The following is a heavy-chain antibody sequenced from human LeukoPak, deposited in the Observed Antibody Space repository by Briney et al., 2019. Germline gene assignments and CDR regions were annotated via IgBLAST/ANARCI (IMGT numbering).Heavy chain of an antibody. CDR3: ARGGRYDSSGYYFANWFDP. V-gene: IGHV3-20*04. Sequence: GGSLRLSCAASGFTFSSYWMHWVRQAPGKGLQWVSGINWNGGSTGYADSVKGRFTISRDNAKNSLYLQMNSLRAEDTALYYCARGGRYDSSGYYFANWFDPWGQGTLVTVSS. CDR1: GFTFSSYW. D-gene: IGHD3-22*01. J-gene: IGHJ5*02. CDR2: INWNGGST.